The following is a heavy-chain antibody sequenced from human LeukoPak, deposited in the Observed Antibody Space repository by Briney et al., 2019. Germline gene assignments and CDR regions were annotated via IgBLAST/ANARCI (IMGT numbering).Heavy chain of an antibody. V-gene: IGHV4-39*01. Sequence: PSETLSLTCTVSGGSISNNDYFWGWIRQPPGKGLEWIGSMNYGGSTHDNPSLKSRVTISVDTSKNQVSLKLSSVTAADTAVYYCARRVPGRSGNWFDPWGQRTLVTVSS. D-gene: IGHD2-2*01. CDR2: MNYGGST. J-gene: IGHJ5*02. CDR3: ARRVPGRSGNWFDP. CDR1: GGSISNNDYF.